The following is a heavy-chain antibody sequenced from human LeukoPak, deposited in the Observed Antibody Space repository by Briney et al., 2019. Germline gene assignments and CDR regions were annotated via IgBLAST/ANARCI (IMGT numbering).Heavy chain of an antibody. D-gene: IGHD5-12*01. CDR2: IYTTGRT. V-gene: IGHV4-4*07. CDR1: GGSISSYW. J-gene: IGHJ4*02. Sequence: SETLSLTCSVSGGSISSYWWSWIRQPAGKGLEFIGRIYTTGRTNYNTSLKSRVSMSDATSKNKFSLKLRSVTAADTAVYFCARAGYTISTYRFDYGGQGALVTVSS. CDR3: ARAGYTISTYRFDY.